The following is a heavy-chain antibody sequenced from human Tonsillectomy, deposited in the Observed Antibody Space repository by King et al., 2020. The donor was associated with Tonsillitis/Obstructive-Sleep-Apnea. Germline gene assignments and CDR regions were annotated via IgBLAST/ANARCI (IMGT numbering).Heavy chain of an antibody. V-gene: IGHV3-15*07. D-gene: IGHD4-17*01. CDR3: TAEPANTVTN. J-gene: IGHJ4*02. Sequence: VQLVESGGGLVEPGGSLTISCAASGFTFNDAWMNWVRQAPGQGLEWVGRIKSKTDGGTTNYAAPVKGRFTISRDDSNNTLFLLMNSLKTEDTAVYYCTAEPANTVTNWGQGTLVTVSS. CDR2: IKSKTDGGTT. CDR1: GFTFNDAW.